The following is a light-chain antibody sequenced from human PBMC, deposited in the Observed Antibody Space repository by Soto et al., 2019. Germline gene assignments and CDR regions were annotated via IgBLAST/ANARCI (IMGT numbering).Light chain of an antibody. Sequence: QSALTQPASVSGSPGQSITLSCTGTSSDIGGYDYVSWYQRPPGKAPKLIIYDVNNRPSGVSNRFSGSKSGNTASLTISGLQAEDEADYYCTSYASGSSHVVFGGGTKVTVL. CDR3: TSYASGSSHVV. J-gene: IGLJ2*01. CDR1: SSDIGGYDY. V-gene: IGLV2-14*01. CDR2: DVN.